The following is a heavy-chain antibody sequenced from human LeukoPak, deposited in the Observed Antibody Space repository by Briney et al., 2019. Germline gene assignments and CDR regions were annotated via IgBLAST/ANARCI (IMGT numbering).Heavy chain of an antibody. Sequence: GASVTVSCTASGYTFTGYYMHWVQQAPGQGLEWMGWINPNSGGTNYAQKFQGWVTMTRDTSISTAYMELSRLRSDDTAVYYCAREHSSSWFDYWGQGTLVTVSS. V-gene: IGHV1-2*04. J-gene: IGHJ4*02. D-gene: IGHD6-13*01. CDR2: INPNSGGT. CDR3: AREHSSSWFDY. CDR1: GYTFTGYY.